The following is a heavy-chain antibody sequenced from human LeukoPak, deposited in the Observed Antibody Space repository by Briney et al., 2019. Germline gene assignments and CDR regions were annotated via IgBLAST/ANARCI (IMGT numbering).Heavy chain of an antibody. J-gene: IGHJ4*02. D-gene: IGHD3-9*01. V-gene: IGHV3-21*01. CDR2: IRTSSSYI. CDR3: ARCLEGGDILTGSGY. Sequence: GGSLRLSCAASGFTFSSYSMNWVRQAPGKGLEWVSSIRTSSSYIYYADSVKGRFTISRDNTKNSLYLQMDSLRAEDTAVYYCARCLEGGDILTGSGYWGQGTLVTVSS. CDR1: GFTFSSYS.